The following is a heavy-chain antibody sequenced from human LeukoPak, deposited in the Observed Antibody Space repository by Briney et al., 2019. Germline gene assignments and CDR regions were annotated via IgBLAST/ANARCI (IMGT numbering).Heavy chain of an antibody. Sequence: SETLSLTCTVSGGSISSGGYYWSWIRQHPGKGLEWIGYIYYSGSTYYNPSLKSRVTISVDTSKNQFSLKLSSVTAADTAVYYCARENRLLAAAGTPHPLDIWGQGTMVTVSS. CDR1: GGSISSGGYY. V-gene: IGHV4-31*03. J-gene: IGHJ3*02. CDR3: ARENRLLAAAGTPHPLDI. D-gene: IGHD6-13*01. CDR2: IYYSGST.